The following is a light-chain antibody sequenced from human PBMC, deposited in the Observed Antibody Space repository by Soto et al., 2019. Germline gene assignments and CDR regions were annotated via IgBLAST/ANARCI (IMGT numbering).Light chain of an antibody. CDR2: KAS. Sequence: DIQMTQSPSPLSASVGDRVTITCRASQSVTTWLAWYQQKPGKAPKLLIYKASNLESGLPSRFTGSGSGTEFPLTISSLQSDDFATYYCQQYSTYPITFGQGTRLQIK. CDR3: QQYSTYPIT. CDR1: QSVTTW. J-gene: IGKJ5*01. V-gene: IGKV1-5*03.